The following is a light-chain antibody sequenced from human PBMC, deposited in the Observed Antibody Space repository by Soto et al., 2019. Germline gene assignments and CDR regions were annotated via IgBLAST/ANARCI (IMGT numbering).Light chain of an antibody. Sequence: EIGMTQSPATLSVSPGERGTLSCRASRSVYNNLAWYQQKPGQAPRLLIYAASTRATGFPARFSGSGFGTEFTLTISSLQSEDFAVYYCQQYTAWPLTFGGGTKVDIK. CDR1: RSVYNN. V-gene: IGKV3-15*01. CDR2: AAS. J-gene: IGKJ4*01. CDR3: QQYTAWPLT.